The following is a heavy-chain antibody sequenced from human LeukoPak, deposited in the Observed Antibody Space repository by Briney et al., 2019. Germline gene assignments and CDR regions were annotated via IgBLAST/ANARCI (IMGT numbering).Heavy chain of an antibody. V-gene: IGHV3-23*01. CDR3: AKSSGGSCSWFDP. CDR1: GFTFSNYG. D-gene: IGHD2-15*01. CDR2: ISGGGGST. J-gene: IGHJ5*02. Sequence: GGSLRLSCAASGFTFSNYGMNWVRQAPGKGLEWVSTISGGGGSTYYADSVKGRFTISRDNSKNTLYLQMNSLRAEDTAIYYCAKSSGGSCSWFDPWGQGTLVTVSS.